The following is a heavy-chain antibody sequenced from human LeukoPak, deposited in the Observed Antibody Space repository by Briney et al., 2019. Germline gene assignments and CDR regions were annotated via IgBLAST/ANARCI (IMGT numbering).Heavy chain of an antibody. V-gene: IGHV4-59*01. J-gene: IGHJ3*02. Sequence: PSETLSLTCTVSGGSISSYYWSWIRQPPGKGLEWIGYIYYSGSTNYNPSLKSRVTISVDTSKNQFSLKLSSVTAADTAVYYCARLPAWNFAAFDIWGQGTMVTVSS. D-gene: IGHD1-1*01. CDR2: IYYSGST. CDR1: GGSISSYY. CDR3: ARLPAWNFAAFDI.